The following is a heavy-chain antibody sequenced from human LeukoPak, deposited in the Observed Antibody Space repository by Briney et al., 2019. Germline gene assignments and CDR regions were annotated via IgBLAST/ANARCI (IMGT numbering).Heavy chain of an antibody. V-gene: IGHV1-46*01. CDR2: INPSGGST. CDR3: ARANWGSFRWFDP. CDR1: GYTFTSYY. J-gene: IGHJ5*02. Sequence: ASVKVFCKASGYTFTSYYMHWVRQAPGQGLEWMGIINPSGGSTSYAQKYQGRVTMTKDTSTSTVYMDLSSLRSEDTAVYYCARANWGSFRWFDPWGQGTLVTVSP. D-gene: IGHD7-27*01.